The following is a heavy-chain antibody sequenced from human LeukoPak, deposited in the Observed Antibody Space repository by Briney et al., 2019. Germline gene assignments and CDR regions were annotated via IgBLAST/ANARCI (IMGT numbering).Heavy chain of an antibody. CDR1: GYSISSGYY. J-gene: IGHJ5*02. CDR3: ARPLSGFDP. Sequence: SETLSLTCTVFGYSISSGYYWSWIRQPPGKGLEWIGEINHSGSTNYNPSLKSRVTISVDTSKNQFSLKLSSVTAADTAVYYCARPLSGFDPWGQGTLVTVSS. V-gene: IGHV4-34*01. CDR2: INHSGST.